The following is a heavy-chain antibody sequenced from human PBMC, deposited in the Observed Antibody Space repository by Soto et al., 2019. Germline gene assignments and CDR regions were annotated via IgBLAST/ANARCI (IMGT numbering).Heavy chain of an antibody. D-gene: IGHD5-18*01. CDR1: GGSISSGGYY. CDR2: IYYSGST. V-gene: IGHV4-31*03. J-gene: IGHJ5*02. CDR3: ARWGAEYSYGLLWFEP. Sequence: QVQLQESGPGLVKPSQTLSLTCTVSGGSISSGGYYWSWIRQHPGKGLEWIGYIYYSGSTYYNPSLKRRVTISVDTSKNHFSLKLSSVTAADTAVYYCARWGAEYSYGLLWFEPWVQGTLVTVSS.